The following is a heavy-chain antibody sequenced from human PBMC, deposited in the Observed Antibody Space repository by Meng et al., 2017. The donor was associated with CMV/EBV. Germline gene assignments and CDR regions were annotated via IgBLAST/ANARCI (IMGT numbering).Heavy chain of an antibody. CDR1: GFTFSSYW. V-gene: IGHV3-7*01. D-gene: IGHD6-13*01. Sequence: GESLKISCAASGFTFSSYWMSWVRQAPGKGLEWVANIKQDGSEKYSVDSVKGRFTISRDNAKNSLYLQMNSLRAEDTAVYYCARDGTLAAAGHSYYYYGMDVWGQGTTVTVSS. J-gene: IGHJ6*02. CDR2: IKQDGSEK. CDR3: ARDGTLAAAGHSYYYYGMDV.